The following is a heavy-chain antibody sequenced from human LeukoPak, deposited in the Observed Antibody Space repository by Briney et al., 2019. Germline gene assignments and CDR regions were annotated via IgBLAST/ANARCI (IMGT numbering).Heavy chain of an antibody. Sequence: SVKVSCKASGGTFSSYAISWVRQAPGQGLEWMGGIIPIFGTANYAQKFQGRVTITADESTSTAYMELSNLRSEDTAVYYCASPPVDSSGWTHFDYWGQGTLVTVSS. V-gene: IGHV1-69*01. CDR1: GGTFSSYA. CDR2: IIPIFGTA. J-gene: IGHJ4*02. CDR3: ASPPVDSSGWTHFDY. D-gene: IGHD6-19*01.